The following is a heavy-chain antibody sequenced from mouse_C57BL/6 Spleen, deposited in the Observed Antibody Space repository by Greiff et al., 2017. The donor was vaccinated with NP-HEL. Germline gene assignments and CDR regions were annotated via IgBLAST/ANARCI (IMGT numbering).Heavy chain of an antibody. D-gene: IGHD1-1*01. J-gene: IGHJ4*01. Sequence: EVQLQQSGPELVKPGASVKISCKASGYTFTDYYMNWVKQSHGKSLEWIGDINPNNGGTSYNQKFKGKATLTVDKSSSTAYMELRSLTSEDSAVYYCARYLYGSPYYYAMDYWGQGTSVTVSS. V-gene: IGHV1-26*01. CDR3: ARYLYGSPYYYAMDY. CDR1: GYTFTDYY. CDR2: INPNNGGT.